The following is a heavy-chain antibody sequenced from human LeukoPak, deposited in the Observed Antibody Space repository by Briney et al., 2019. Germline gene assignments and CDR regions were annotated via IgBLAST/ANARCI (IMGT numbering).Heavy chain of an antibody. CDR1: GGSINGYY. CDR3: ARDRSSSYTRDWFDP. V-gene: IGHV4-4*07. CDR2: VYNSESI. Sequence: SETLSLTCTVSGGSINGYYWSWIRQPAGKGLEWIGRVYNSESINYNPSLKGRVTMSIDTSKNQFYLKLNSVTAAGTAVYYCARDRSSSYTRDWFDPWGQGALVTVSS. D-gene: IGHD2-2*01. J-gene: IGHJ5*02.